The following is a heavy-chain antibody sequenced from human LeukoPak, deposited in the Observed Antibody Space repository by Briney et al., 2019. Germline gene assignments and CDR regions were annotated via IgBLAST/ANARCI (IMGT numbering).Heavy chain of an antibody. CDR2: IVGRVTTT. J-gene: IGHJ4*02. D-gene: IGHD3-9*01. Sequence: GGSLRLSCAVSGFIFDNYDMSWVRQAPGKGLEWVTSIVGRVTTTYYADHVKGRFTISRDNSKNTLDLQMNSLRAEDTAVYYCAKDRGGAQHYGVLAAVDFWGQGTLVTVSS. CDR1: GFIFDNYD. V-gene: IGHV3-23*01. CDR3: AKDRGGAQHYGVLAAVDF.